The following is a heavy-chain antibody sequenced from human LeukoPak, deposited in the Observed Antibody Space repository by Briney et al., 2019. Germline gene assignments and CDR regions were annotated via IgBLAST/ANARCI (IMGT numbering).Heavy chain of an antibody. Sequence: GGSLRLSCAASGFTFSSYSMNWVRQAPGKGLEWVSYISISSSIIYYADSVKGRFTISRDNAKNSLYLQMNSLRAEDTAVYYCARDNLRMDTAMVFRAMDVWGKGTTVTVSS. J-gene: IGHJ6*03. V-gene: IGHV3-48*01. CDR3: ARDNLRMDTAMVFRAMDV. CDR2: ISISSSII. D-gene: IGHD5-18*01. CDR1: GFTFSSYS.